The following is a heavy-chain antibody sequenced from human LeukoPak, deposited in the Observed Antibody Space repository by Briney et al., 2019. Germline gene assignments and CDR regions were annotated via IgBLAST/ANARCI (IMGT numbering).Heavy chain of an antibody. D-gene: IGHD3-22*01. Sequence: ASVKVSCKASGYTFTGYYMHWVRQAPGQGLEWMGWINPNSGGTNYAQKFQGRVTMTRDTSISTAYMELSRLRSDDTAVYYCARSLSYYYDSSGYYMGDYWGQGTLVTVSS. CDR2: INPNSGGT. CDR1: GYTFTGYY. CDR3: ARSLSYYYDSSGYYMGDY. J-gene: IGHJ4*02. V-gene: IGHV1-2*02.